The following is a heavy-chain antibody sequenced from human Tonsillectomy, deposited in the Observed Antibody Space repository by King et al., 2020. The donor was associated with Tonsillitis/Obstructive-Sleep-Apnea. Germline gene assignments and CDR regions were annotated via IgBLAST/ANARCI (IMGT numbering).Heavy chain of an antibody. CDR1: GGTFSSYA. Sequence: QLVQSGAEVKKPGSSVKVSCKASGGTFSSYAISWVRQAPGQGLEWMGRIIPILGIPNYTQKFQGRVTITADKSTSTAYMELSSLSYEDTAVYYCAREEVEIVATYYYYMDVWGKGTTVTVSS. V-gene: IGHV1-69*04. CDR3: AREEVEIVATYYYYMDV. J-gene: IGHJ6*03. D-gene: IGHD5-12*01. CDR2: IIPILGIP.